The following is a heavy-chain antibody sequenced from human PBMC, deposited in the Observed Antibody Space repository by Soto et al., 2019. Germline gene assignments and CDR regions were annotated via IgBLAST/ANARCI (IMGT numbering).Heavy chain of an antibody. CDR2: INNDGSDT. Sequence: GGSLRLSCAASGFTFRYYWLHWVRQVPGRGPVWVSGINNDGSDTFYADFVEGRFTISRDNAKNTVYLQMDSLRAEDTAVYYCGSLFEFWGQGTLVTVSS. CDR3: GSLFEF. V-gene: IGHV3-74*01. J-gene: IGHJ4*02. CDR1: GFTFRYYW.